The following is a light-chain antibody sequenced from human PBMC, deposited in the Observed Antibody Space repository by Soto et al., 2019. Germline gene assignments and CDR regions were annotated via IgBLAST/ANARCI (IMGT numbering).Light chain of an antibody. CDR3: QQYHNWHT. CDR1: QNIGSS. J-gene: IGKJ2*01. V-gene: IGKV3-15*01. CDR2: AAS. Sequence: EIVMTQSPATLSVFPGERATLSCRASQNIGSSLAWYQQRPGQAPRLLIYAASTRATGVPARFSGSGSGTDFTLTISSLQSEDFVIYFCQQYHNWHTFGLGTKLLIK.